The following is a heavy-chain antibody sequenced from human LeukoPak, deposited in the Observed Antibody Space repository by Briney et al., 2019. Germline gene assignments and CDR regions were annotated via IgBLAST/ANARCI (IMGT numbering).Heavy chain of an antibody. Sequence: GGSLRLSCAASGFTFDDYAMHWVRQAPGKGLEWVSGISWNSGSIGYADSVKGRFTISRDNAKNSLYLQMNSLRAEDTAVYYCARSSYHYYYYMDVWGKGTTVTVSS. V-gene: IGHV3-9*01. CDR1: GFTFDDYA. CDR2: ISWNSGSI. D-gene: IGHD3-16*02. J-gene: IGHJ6*03. CDR3: ARSSYHYYYYMDV.